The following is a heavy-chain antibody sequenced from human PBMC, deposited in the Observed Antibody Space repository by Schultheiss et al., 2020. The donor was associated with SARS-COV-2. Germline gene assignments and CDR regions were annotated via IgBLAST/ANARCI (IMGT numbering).Heavy chain of an antibody. Sequence: GESLKISCAASGFTFSSYWMHWVRQAPGKGLVWVSRINSDGSSTSYADSVKGRFTISRDNAKNTLYLQMNSLRAEDTAVYYCARGVAVAYYYYYYMDVWGKGTTVTVSS. CDR1: GFTFSSYW. D-gene: IGHD2-15*01. CDR3: ARGVAVAYYYYYYMDV. V-gene: IGHV3-74*01. J-gene: IGHJ6*03. CDR2: INSDGSST.